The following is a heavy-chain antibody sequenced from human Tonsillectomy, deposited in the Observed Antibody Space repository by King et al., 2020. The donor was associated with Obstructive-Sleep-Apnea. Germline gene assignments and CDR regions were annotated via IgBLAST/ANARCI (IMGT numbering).Heavy chain of an antibody. V-gene: IGHV3-49*03. CDR1: GFTFDDYG. D-gene: IGHD1-14*01. CDR3: TRVSPGISTDLGYDHYGMDV. CDR2: IRSKAYGGTT. Sequence: VQLVESGGGLLQPGRSLRLSCKGSGFTFDDYGGSWFRQAPGKGLEWVGFIRSKAYGGTTEYAASVKGSFSISREDSKTIAHLQMSSLKTEDTPVYFCTRVSPGISTDLGYDHYGMDVWGQGTTVTVSS. J-gene: IGHJ6*02.